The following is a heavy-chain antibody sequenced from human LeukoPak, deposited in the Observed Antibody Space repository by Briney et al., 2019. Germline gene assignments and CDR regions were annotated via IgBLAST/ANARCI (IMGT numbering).Heavy chain of an antibody. CDR3: ARDQNYDILTGYLRHNWFDP. CDR1: RYTFTGYY. CDR2: ISAYNGNT. Sequence: ASVKVSCKASRYTFTGYYMCWVRQAPGQGLEWMGWISAYNGNTNYAQKLQGRVTMTTDTSTSTAYMELRSLRSDDTAVYYCARDQNYDILTGYLRHNWFDPWGQGTLVTVSS. J-gene: IGHJ5*02. D-gene: IGHD3-9*01. V-gene: IGHV1-18*04.